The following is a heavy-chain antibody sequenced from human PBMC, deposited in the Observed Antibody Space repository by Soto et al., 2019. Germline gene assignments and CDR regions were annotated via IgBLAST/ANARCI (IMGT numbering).Heavy chain of an antibody. CDR3: ARVGTYYDFWSGYYGMDV. CDR2: ISSSSSYI. CDR1: GFTFSSYS. J-gene: IGHJ6*02. D-gene: IGHD3-3*01. V-gene: IGHV3-21*06. Sequence: PGGSLRLSCAASGFTFSSYSMNWVRQAPGKGLEWVSSISSSSSYIYYADSVKGRFTISRDNAKNSLYLQMNSLRAEDTAVYYCARVGTYYDFWSGYYGMDVWGQGTTVTVSS.